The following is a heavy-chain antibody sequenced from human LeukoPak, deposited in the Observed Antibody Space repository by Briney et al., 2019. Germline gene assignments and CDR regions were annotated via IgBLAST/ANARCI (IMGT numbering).Heavy chain of an antibody. CDR2: IYSGGST. J-gene: IGHJ6*03. V-gene: IGHV3-53*05. CDR3: AKDIHPGPYYYYYYMDV. Sequence: GGSLRLSCAASGFTVSSNYMSWVRQAPGKGLEWVSVIYSGGSTYYADSVKGRFTISRDNSKNSLYLQMNSLRTEDTALYYCAKDIHPGPYYYYYYMDVWGKGTTVTVSS. CDR1: GFTVSSNY.